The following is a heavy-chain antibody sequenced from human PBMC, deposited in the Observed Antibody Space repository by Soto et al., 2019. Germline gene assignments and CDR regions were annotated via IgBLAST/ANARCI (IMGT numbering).Heavy chain of an antibody. CDR2: ISGGGDVI. D-gene: IGHD2-8*01. Sequence: EVQLLESGGGLVQPGGSLRLSCAASGITFNSNTMTWVRQAPGKGLEWVSAISGGGDVIFYADSVKGRFTISRDNSKKTVYLQMNSLRVDDTAVYYCATGGMLTRRFDPWGQGILVTVSS. V-gene: IGHV3-23*01. CDR3: ATGGMLTRRFDP. J-gene: IGHJ5*02. CDR1: GITFNSNT.